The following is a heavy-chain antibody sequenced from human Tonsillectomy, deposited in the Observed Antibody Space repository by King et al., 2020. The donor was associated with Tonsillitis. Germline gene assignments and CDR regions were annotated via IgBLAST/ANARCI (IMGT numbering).Heavy chain of an antibody. Sequence: QLVQSGAEVNKPGASVKVSCKASGYSFTSYDINWVRQATGQGLEWMGWMNPNSGNSGYAQKFQGRVTMTTNTSINTAYMELSSLRSEGTAVYYCARGVKVLLWFGESPRYNWFDPWGQGTLVTVSS. J-gene: IGHJ5*02. V-gene: IGHV1-8*01. CDR2: MNPNSGNS. D-gene: IGHD3-10*01. CDR3: ARGVKVLLWFGESPRYNWFDP. CDR1: GYSFTSYD.